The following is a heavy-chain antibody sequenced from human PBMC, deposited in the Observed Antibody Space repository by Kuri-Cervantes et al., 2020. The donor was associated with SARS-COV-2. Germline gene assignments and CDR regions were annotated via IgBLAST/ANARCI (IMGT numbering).Heavy chain of an antibody. V-gene: IGHV4-34*01. CDR3: ARDRTVTTLYYYYMDV. Sequence: SETLSLTWAVYGGSLSGYYWSWIRQPPGKGLEWIGEINHSGSTNYNPALKSRVTISVDTSKNQFSLKLSSVTAADTAVYYCARDRTVTTLYYYYMDVWGKGTTVTVSS. D-gene: IGHD4-17*01. CDR1: GGSLSGYY. CDR2: INHSGST. J-gene: IGHJ6*03.